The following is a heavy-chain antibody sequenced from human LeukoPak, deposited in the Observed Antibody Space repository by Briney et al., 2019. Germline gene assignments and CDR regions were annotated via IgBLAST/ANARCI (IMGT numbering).Heavy chain of an antibody. Sequence: SETLSLTRAVYGGSFSGYYWSWIRQPPGKGLEWIGEINHSGSTNYNPSLKSRVTISVDTSKNQFSLKLSSVTAADTAVYYCARGPLGYSSSGYNQNAYKWFAPWGQGTLVTVSS. D-gene: IGHD6-13*01. V-gene: IGHV4-34*01. CDR1: GGSFSGYY. CDR3: ARGPLGYSSSGYNQNAYKWFAP. J-gene: IGHJ5*02. CDR2: INHSGST.